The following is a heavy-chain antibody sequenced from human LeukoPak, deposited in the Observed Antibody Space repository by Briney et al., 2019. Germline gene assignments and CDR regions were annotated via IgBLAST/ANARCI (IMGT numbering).Heavy chain of an antibody. CDR2: MYYSGST. J-gene: IGHJ6*03. V-gene: IGHV4-59*01. CDR1: GGSISSYY. D-gene: IGHD5-18*01. Sequence: SETLSLTCTVSGGSISSYYWSWIRQPPGKGLEGLGYMYYSGSTNYNPSLKSRVTISVDTSKNQFSLKLSSVTAADTAVYYCARVVGELTHTAMVPYYYYYMDVWGKGTTVTVSS. CDR3: ARVVGELTHTAMVPYYYYYMDV.